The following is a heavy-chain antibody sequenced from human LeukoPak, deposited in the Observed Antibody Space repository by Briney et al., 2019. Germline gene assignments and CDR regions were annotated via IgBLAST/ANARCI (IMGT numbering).Heavy chain of an antibody. CDR3: AILEDCGGDCYPYYFDY. D-gene: IGHD2-21*02. V-gene: IGHV4-39*07. J-gene: IGHJ4*02. CDR2: IYYSGST. CDR1: GGSISSYY. Sequence: SETLSLTCTVSGGSISSYYWGWIRQPPGKGLEWIGSIYYSGSTYYNPSLKSRVTISVDTSKNQFSLKLSSVTAADTAVYYCAILEDCGGDCYPYYFDYWGQGTLVTVSS.